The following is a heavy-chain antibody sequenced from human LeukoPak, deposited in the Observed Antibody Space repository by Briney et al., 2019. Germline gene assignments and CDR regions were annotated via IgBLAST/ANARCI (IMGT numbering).Heavy chain of an antibody. CDR3: ARGAPIDY. CDR2: IYSDETSA. V-gene: IGHV3-74*01. Sequence: GGSLRLSCAASGFTFSNTWMYWVRQGPGQGLVWVSRIYSDETSATYADSVKGRFTISRGNAKNTLYLQTDSLRVDDTAVYYCARGAPIDYWGQGTLVTVSS. J-gene: IGHJ4*02. CDR1: GFTFSNTW.